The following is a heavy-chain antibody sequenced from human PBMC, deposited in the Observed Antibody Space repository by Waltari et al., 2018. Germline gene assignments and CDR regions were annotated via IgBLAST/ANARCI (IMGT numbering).Heavy chain of an antibody. CDR3: AREWAGFGDYGIDY. CDR2: IYAGVST. Sequence: EVQLVASGGGLVQPGWSLRLSCAASGFAARSHYMSWVRQAPRKGLEWISVIYAGVSTYYADSVKGRFTISRDNSKNMLFLQMNSLRPEDTAMYFCAREWAGFGDYGIDYWGQGSLVTVSS. J-gene: IGHJ4*02. V-gene: IGHV3-66*02. D-gene: IGHD4-17*01. CDR1: GFAARSHY.